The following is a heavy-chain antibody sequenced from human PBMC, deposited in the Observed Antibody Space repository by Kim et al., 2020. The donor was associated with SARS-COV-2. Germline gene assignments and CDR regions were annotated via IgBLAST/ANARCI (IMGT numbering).Heavy chain of an antibody. CDR1: GFTFSSYS. D-gene: IGHD3-16*02. CDR3: ARGARDYIWGRCRYTDS. Sequence: GGSLRLSCAVSGFTFSSYSMNWVRQAPGKGLEWVANISSNSRTRYYSDSVKGRFTISRDNAKNSLYLQMNSLRDEDTAVYYCARGARDYIWGRCRYTDS. J-gene: IGHJ5*01. V-gene: IGHV3-48*02. CDR2: ISSNSRTR.